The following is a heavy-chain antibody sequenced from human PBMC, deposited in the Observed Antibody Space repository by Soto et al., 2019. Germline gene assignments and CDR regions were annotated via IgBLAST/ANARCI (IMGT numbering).Heavy chain of an antibody. V-gene: IGHV3-21*01. D-gene: IGHD2-2*01. CDR1: GFTFSSYS. J-gene: IGHJ4*02. CDR2: ISSSSYI. Sequence: EVQLVESGGGLVKPGGSLRLSCAASGFTFSSYSMNWVRQAPGKGLEWVSSISSSSYIYYADSVKGRFTISRDNAKNSLYLQMNSLRAEDTAVYYCARDAGVVVVPAANDYWGQGTLVTVSS. CDR3: ARDAGVVVVPAANDY.